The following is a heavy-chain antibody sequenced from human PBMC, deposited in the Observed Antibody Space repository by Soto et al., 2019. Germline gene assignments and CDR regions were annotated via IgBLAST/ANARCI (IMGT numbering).Heavy chain of an antibody. D-gene: IGHD3-3*01. J-gene: IGHJ4*02. Sequence: SETLSLTCAVYGGSFSGYYWSWIRQPPGKGLEWIGEINHSGSTNYNPSLKIRLTISVDTSKNQFSLKLSSVTAADTAVYYCARDLPHYDFWSGYYFDYWGQGTLVTVSS. V-gene: IGHV4-34*01. CDR3: ARDLPHYDFWSGYYFDY. CDR1: GGSFSGYY. CDR2: INHSGST.